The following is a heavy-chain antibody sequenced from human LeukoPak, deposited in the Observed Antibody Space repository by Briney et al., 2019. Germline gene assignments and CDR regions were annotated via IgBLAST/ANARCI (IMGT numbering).Heavy chain of an antibody. V-gene: IGHV3-74*01. J-gene: IGHJ4*02. Sequence: GGSLRLSCAVSGFTFSKYWMLWVRQAPGQGLESVSRINTDGTVTTYADSVKGRFTVSRDNADNTMFLQMNSVRDEDTAVYYCATKQWLAPPPDSWGQGTPVTVSS. CDR1: GFTFSKYW. D-gene: IGHD6-19*01. CDR2: INTDGTVT. CDR3: ATKQWLAPPPDS.